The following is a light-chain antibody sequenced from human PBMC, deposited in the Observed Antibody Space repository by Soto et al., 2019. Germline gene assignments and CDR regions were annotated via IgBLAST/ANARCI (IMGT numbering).Light chain of an antibody. CDR3: SSYATSSTLV. V-gene: IGLV2-14*01. CDR2: EVS. CDR1: SSDVGGYKY. Sequence: QSALTQPASVSGSPGQSITISCTGTSSDVGGYKYVSWYQQHPGKAPKLIIYEVSNQPSGVSNRFSGSKSGNTASLTISWLQAEDEADYYCSSYATSSTLVFGGGTKVTVL. J-gene: IGLJ2*01.